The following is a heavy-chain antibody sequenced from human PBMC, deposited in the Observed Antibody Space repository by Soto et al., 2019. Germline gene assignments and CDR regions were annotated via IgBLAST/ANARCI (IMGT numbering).Heavy chain of an antibody. CDR1: GFTFSSYW. V-gene: IGHV3-74*01. J-gene: IGHJ5*02. Sequence: GGSLRLSCAASGFTFSSYWMHWVRQVPGKGLVWVSRINSDGSTTSYADSVKGRFTISRVNAENTVYLQMNSLRAEDTALYYCAHRPVTSSWYSPCWFDPWGQGTLVTVSS. D-gene: IGHD6-13*01. CDR2: INSDGSTT. CDR3: AHRPVTSSWYSPCWFDP.